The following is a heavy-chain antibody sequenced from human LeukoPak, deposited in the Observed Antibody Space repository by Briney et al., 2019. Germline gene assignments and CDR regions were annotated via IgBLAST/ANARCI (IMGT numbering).Heavy chain of an antibody. J-gene: IGHJ3*02. D-gene: IGHD3-16*01. Sequence: ASVKVSCKASGYTFTSYAMNWVRQAPGQGLGWMGWINTNTGNPTYAQGFTGRFVFSLDTSVSTAYLQISSLKAEDTAVYYCARDGAGGPYDAFDIWGQGTMVTVSS. CDR3: ARDGAGGPYDAFDI. CDR1: GYTFTSYA. V-gene: IGHV7-4-1*02. CDR2: INTNTGNP.